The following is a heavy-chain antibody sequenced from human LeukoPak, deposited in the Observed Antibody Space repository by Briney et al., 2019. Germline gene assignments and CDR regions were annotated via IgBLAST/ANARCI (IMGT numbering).Heavy chain of an antibody. CDR3: ARRAKGYSSSSVWFDP. Sequence: PSETLSLTCIVSGGSISSSSYYWGWIRQPPGKGLEWIGTIYYSGSTYYNPSLKSRVTISVDTSKNQFSLKLSSVTATDTAVYYCARRAKGYSSSSVWFDPWGQGTLVTVSS. V-gene: IGHV4-39*01. CDR2: IYYSGST. D-gene: IGHD6-6*01. CDR1: GGSISSSSYY. J-gene: IGHJ5*02.